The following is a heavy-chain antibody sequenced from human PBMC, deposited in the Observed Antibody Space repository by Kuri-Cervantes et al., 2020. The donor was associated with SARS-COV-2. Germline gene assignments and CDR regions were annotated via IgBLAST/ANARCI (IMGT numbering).Heavy chain of an antibody. Sequence: VSLRLSCTVSGGSISSSSYYWGWIRQPPGKGLEWIGSIYYSGSTYYNPSLKSRVTISVDTSKHQFSLKLSSVTAADTAVYYCARQMMSSITIFGVVITRNWFDPWGQGTLVTVSS. CDR2: IYYSGST. D-gene: IGHD3-3*01. CDR3: ARQMMSSITIFGVVITRNWFDP. V-gene: IGHV4-39*01. CDR1: GGSISSSSYY. J-gene: IGHJ5*02.